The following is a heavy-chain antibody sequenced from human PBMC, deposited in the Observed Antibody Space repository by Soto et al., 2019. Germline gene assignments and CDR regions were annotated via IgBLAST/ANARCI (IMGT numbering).Heavy chain of an antibody. CDR3: ARDLLVTTSAYYYYYGMDV. Sequence: GGSLRLSCAGSGFTFRWFGMNWVRQAPGKGLEWVARISNDGSNEYYVDSVKGRFTISRDNSKNTRYLQMNSLRAEDTAVYYCARDLLVTTSAYYYYYGMDVWGQGTTVTVSS. D-gene: IGHD4-17*01. V-gene: IGHV3-30*03. J-gene: IGHJ6*02. CDR2: ISNDGSNE. CDR1: GFTFRWFG.